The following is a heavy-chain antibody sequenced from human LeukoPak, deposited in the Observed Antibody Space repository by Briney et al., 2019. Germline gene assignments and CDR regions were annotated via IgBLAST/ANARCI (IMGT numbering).Heavy chain of an antibody. D-gene: IGHD2-2*01. J-gene: IGHJ3*02. Sequence: SETLSLTCTVSGGSISSGSYYWSWIRRPAGKGLEWIGRIYTSGSTNYNPSLKSRVTISVDTSKNQFSLKLSSVTAADTAVYYCAREGVGYFVVVPAAISAFDIWGQGTMVTVSS. CDR1: GGSISSGSYY. CDR3: AREGVGYFVVVPAAISAFDI. CDR2: IYTSGST. V-gene: IGHV4-61*02.